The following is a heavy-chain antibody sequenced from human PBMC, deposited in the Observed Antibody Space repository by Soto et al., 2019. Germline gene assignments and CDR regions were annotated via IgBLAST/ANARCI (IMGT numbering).Heavy chain of an antibody. J-gene: IGHJ4*02. D-gene: IGHD3-22*01. CDR2: IDYTGST. Sequence: SETLSLTCIVSGGSINSGYYYWSWIRQSPGKGLEWIGYIDYTGSTYYNPSLKSPISMSLDTSKNQFSLKMHSVTAADTAVHYCASYYDSSGSQALDYFGQGILLAFCS. V-gene: IGHV4-30-4*01. CDR3: ASYYDSSGSQALDY. CDR1: GGSINSGYYY.